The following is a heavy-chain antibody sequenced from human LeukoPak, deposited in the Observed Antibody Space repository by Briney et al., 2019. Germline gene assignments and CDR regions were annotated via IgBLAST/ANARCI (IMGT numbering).Heavy chain of an antibody. CDR2: ISYDGSNK. CDR1: GFTFSSYG. J-gene: IGHJ4*02. CDR3: ARAPGYTAPWSGEEFDY. Sequence: GRSLRLSCAASGFTFSSYGMHWVRQAPGKGLEWVAVISYDGSNKYYADSVKGRFTISRDNSKNTLYLQMNSLRAEDTAVYYCARAPGYTAPWSGEEFDYWGQGTLVTVSS. D-gene: IGHD5-18*01. V-gene: IGHV3-30*03.